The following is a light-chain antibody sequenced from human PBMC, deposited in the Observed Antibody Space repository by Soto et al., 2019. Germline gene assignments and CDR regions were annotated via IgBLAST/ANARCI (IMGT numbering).Light chain of an antibody. V-gene: IGLV1-44*01. CDR3: HSYDSSLNSEI. CDR1: SSNVQSNT. CDR2: SND. Sequence: QAVVTQPPSASGAPGQRVTISCSGSSSNVQSNTVNWYQQLPGTAPKLLIYSNDQRPSGVPDRFSGSKSGTSASLAISGLQSEDEADYYCHSYDSSLNSEIFGGGTKLTVL. J-gene: IGLJ2*01.